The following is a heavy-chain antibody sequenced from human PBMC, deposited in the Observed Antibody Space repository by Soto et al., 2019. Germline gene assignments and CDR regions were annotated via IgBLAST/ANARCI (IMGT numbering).Heavy chain of an antibody. CDR1: GYTFTSYG. CDR2: ISGYDGRT. V-gene: IGHV1-18*01. D-gene: IGHD2-21*02. Sequence: QVHLVQSGAEVKKPGASVKVYCKTSGYTFTSYGISWVRQAPGQGLEWMGWISGYDGRTNFAQKVQDRVTTTTDTPXXTVYMELRSLRSDDTAVYYCSREGDVPYYYYGMYVWGQGTTVTVSS. CDR3: SREGDVPYYYYGMYV. J-gene: IGHJ6*02.